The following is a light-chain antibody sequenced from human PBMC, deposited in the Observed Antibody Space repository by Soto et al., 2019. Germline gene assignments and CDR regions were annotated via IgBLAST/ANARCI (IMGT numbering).Light chain of an antibody. J-gene: IGKJ4*01. CDR3: QQSSAFPRT. CDR2: DAT. CDR1: QSITGW. V-gene: IGKV1-5*01. Sequence: LFASVCGRVTITHRASQSITGWLAWFQQKPGKAPKLLINDATILQSGVPSRFSGSESGTEFSLTISSLQPDDFATYFCQQSSAFPRTFGGGTKVDIK.